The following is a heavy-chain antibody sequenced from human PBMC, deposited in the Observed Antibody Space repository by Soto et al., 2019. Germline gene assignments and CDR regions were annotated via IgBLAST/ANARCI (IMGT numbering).Heavy chain of an antibody. J-gene: IGHJ2*01. CDR2: INSDGSST. Sequence: EVQLVESGGGLVQPGGSLRLSCAASGFTFSSYWMHWVRQAPGKGLVWVSRINSDGSSTSYADSVKGRFTISRDNAKNTLYLQVNSLRAEDTAVYYCARDPIYNGDYSRLDLWGRGTLVTVSS. CDR1: GFTFSSYW. V-gene: IGHV3-74*01. D-gene: IGHD4-17*01. CDR3: ARDPIYNGDYSRLDL.